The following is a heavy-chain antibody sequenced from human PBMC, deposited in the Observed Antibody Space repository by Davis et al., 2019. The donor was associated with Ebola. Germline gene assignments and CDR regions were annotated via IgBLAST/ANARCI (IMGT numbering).Heavy chain of an antibody. CDR3: ARGEGYYGSGSHFDY. J-gene: IGHJ4*02. CDR1: GFTFTSYG. D-gene: IGHD3-10*01. CDR2: ISAYNGNT. V-gene: IGHV1-18*01. Sequence: GESLKISCAASGFTFTSYGISWVRQAPGQGLEWMGWISAYNGNTNYAQKLQGRVTMTTDTSTSTAYMELRSLRSDDTAVYYCARGEGYYGSGSHFDYWGQGTLVTVSS.